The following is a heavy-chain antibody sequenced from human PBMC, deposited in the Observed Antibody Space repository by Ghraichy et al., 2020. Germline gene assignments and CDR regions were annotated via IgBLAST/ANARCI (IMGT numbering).Heavy chain of an antibody. J-gene: IGHJ4*02. CDR2: INPNSGGT. CDR3: ARDANWEFDY. V-gene: IGHV1-2*02. Sequence: MVWINPNSGGTNYAQKFQGRVTMTRDTSISPAYMELSRLRSDDTAVYYCARDANWEFDYWCQGTLVTVSS. D-gene: IGHD7-27*01.